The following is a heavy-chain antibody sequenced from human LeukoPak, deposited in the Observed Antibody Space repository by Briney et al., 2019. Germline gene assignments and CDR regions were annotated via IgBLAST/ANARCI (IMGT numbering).Heavy chain of an antibody. CDR2: ISAYNGNT. CDR1: GYTFTSYG. CDR3: ARGSVSMLRYFDWLLTG. V-gene: IGHV1-18*01. D-gene: IGHD3-9*01. J-gene: IGHJ4*02. Sequence: ASVKVSCKASGYTFTSYGISWVRQAPGQGLEWMGWISAYNGNTNYAQKLQGRVTMTTDTSTSTAYMELRSLRSDDTAVYYCARGSVSMLRYFDWLLTGWGQGTLVTVSS.